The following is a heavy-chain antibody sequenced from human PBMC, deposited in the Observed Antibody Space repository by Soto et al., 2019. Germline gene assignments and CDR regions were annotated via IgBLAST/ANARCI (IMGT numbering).Heavy chain of an antibody. CDR1: GFSFTNFA. J-gene: IGHJ4*02. Sequence: GGSLRLSCAASGFSFTNFAMSWVRQAPGKGLEWVAGIGASGDITWYADSVKGRLSISRDNSKNTLYLQLNSLRFEDTAVYYCAKDDFTDRGDDYFDYWGPGTLVTVSS. V-gene: IGHV3-23*01. CDR3: AKDDFTDRGDDYFDY. D-gene: IGHD2-21*02. CDR2: IGASGDIT.